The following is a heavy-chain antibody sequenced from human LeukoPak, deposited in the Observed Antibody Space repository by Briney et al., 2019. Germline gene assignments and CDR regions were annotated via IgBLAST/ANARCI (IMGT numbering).Heavy chain of an antibody. CDR3: ARVVAVAGIGAFDI. J-gene: IGHJ3*02. V-gene: IGHV7-4-1*02. Sequence: ASVKVSCKASGYTFTSYAMNWVRQAPGQGLEWMGWINTNTGNPTYAQGFTGRFVFSLDTSVSTAYLQISSLKAEDTAVYYCARVVAVAGIGAFDIWGQGTMFTVSS. D-gene: IGHD6-19*01. CDR2: INTNTGNP. CDR1: GYTFTSYA.